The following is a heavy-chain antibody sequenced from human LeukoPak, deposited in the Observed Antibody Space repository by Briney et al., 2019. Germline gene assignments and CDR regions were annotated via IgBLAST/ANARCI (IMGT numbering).Heavy chain of an antibody. CDR2: IRADTNEK. J-gene: IGHJ2*01. CDR1: GFPFSKYG. D-gene: IGHD3-10*01. CDR3: ARPLWARKFGEVFDL. Sequence: GGSLRLSCAASGFPFSKYGVHGVRDAPGRGLEGVTFIRADTNEKCYADSMKGRLNIPRDDSKNTVYLQMDSLRAEDTALYYCARPLWARKFGEVFDLWGRGTQVTVSS. V-gene: IGHV3-30*02.